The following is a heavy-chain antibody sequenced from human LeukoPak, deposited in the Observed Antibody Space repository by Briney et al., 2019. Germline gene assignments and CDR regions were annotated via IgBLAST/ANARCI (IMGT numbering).Heavy chain of an antibody. CDR3: STDPRSLLY. CDR2: VSSGSSTI. Sequence: GGSLRLSCAASGFTFSDYYMSWIRQAPGKALEWVSYVSSGSSTIYYADSVKGRFTVSRDNGKRSLYLQLNSLRPEDTALYYCSTDPRSLLYWGHGTLVTVSS. V-gene: IGHV3-11*01. CDR1: GFTFSDYY. D-gene: IGHD4-17*01. J-gene: IGHJ4*01.